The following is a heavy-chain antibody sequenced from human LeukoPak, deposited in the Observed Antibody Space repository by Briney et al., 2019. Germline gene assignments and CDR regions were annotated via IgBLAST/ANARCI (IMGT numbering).Heavy chain of an antibody. Sequence: RASVKVSCKVSGYTLTELSMHWVRQAPGKGLEWMGGFDPEDGETIYAQKFQGRVTITADESTSTAYMELSSLRSEDTAVYYCARDRGSYAGRDAFDIWGQGTMVTVSS. J-gene: IGHJ3*02. D-gene: IGHD1-26*01. CDR1: GYTLTELS. CDR2: FDPEDGET. V-gene: IGHV1-24*01. CDR3: ARDRGSYAGRDAFDI.